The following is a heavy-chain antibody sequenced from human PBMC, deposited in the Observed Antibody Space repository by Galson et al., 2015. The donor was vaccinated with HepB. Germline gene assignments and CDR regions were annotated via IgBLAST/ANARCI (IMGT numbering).Heavy chain of an antibody. D-gene: IGHD3-10*01. CDR1: GYIFNNYP. CDR3: ARTPYYGSGSYNNAWFEP. J-gene: IGHJ5*02. CDR2: INTNTGNP. Sequence: SVKVSCKASGYIFNNYPMNWVRQAPGQGLEWMGWINTNTGNPTYAQGFTGRFVFSLDTSVSTAYLQINSLKAEDTAVYYCARTPYYGSGSYNNAWFEPWGQGTLGTVSS. V-gene: IGHV7-4-1*02.